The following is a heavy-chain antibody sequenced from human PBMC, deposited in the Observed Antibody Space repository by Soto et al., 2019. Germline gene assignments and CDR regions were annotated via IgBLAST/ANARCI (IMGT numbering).Heavy chain of an antibody. CDR3: ARAPYYYDSSGPHNWFDP. CDR1: GGSISSGGYY. CDR2: IYYSGST. D-gene: IGHD3-22*01. V-gene: IGHV4-31*03. Sequence: PSETLSLTCTVSGGSISSGGYYWSWIRQHPGKGLEWIGYIYYSGSTYYNPSLKSRVTISVDTSKNQFSLKLSSVTAADTAVYYCARAPYYYDSSGPHNWFDPWGQGTLVTVSS. J-gene: IGHJ5*02.